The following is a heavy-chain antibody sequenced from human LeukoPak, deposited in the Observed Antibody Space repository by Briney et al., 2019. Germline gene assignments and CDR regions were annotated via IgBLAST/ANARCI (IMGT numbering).Heavy chain of an antibody. Sequence: GGSLRLSCAASGFTFSSYGMHWVRQAPGKGLEWVAVIWYDGSNKYYADSVKGRFTTSRDNSKNSLYLQMNSLRAEDTAVYYCALATTYYFDYWGQGTLVTVSS. CDR2: IWYDGSNK. J-gene: IGHJ4*02. V-gene: IGHV3-33*01. CDR3: ALATTYYFDY. CDR1: GFTFSSYG. D-gene: IGHD5-12*01.